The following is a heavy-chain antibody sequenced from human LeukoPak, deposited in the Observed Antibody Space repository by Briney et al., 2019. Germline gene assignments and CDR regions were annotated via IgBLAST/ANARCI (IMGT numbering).Heavy chain of an antibody. D-gene: IGHD2-2*01. Sequence: GGSLRLPCAASDFPFIGYTMHWVRQAPGKGLEWVAGIPYDGSQNSYADSVKGRFSISRDNSKSALYLQLSSLRPEDTAVYYCTREGRFKAQHLFDYWGQGTMVTVSS. CDR2: IPYDGSQN. CDR3: TREGRFKAQHLFDY. J-gene: IGHJ4*02. V-gene: IGHV3-30*04. CDR1: DFPFIGYT.